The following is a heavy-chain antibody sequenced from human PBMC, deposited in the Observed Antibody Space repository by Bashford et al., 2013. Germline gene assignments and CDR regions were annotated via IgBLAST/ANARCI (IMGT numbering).Heavy chain of an antibody. D-gene: IGHD2/OR15-2a*01. Sequence: WVRQAPGQGLEWMGWINPNRGDTNYAQNFQGRVSMTRDTSISTAYLELSRLRSDDTAVYYCDESIYCVVGDCRLLLSSILGRGRG. V-gene: IGHV1-2*02. CDR2: INPNRGDT. J-gene: IGHJ2*01. CDR3: DESIYCVVGDCRLLLSSILG.